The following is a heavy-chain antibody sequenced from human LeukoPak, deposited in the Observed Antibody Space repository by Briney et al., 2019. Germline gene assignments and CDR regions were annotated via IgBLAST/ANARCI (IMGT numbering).Heavy chain of an antibody. J-gene: IGHJ4*02. D-gene: IGHD5-18*01. Sequence: GGSLRLSCAASGFTFDDYAMHWVRQAPGKGLEWVSLISGDGGSTYYADSVKGRFTISRDNAKDTLYLQMNSLRAGDTAVYYCARAGDRYSYGYLYCWGQGTLVAVSS. V-gene: IGHV3-43*02. CDR3: ARAGDRYSYGYLYC. CDR2: ISGDGGST. CDR1: GFTFDDYA.